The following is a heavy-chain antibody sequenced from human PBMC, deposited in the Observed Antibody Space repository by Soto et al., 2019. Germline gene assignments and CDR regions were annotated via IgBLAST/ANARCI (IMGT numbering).Heavy chain of an antibody. V-gene: IGHV3-21*01. J-gene: IGHJ6*02. D-gene: IGHD6-13*01. CDR3: ARDLRSSSWYVSGYYYYYGMDV. CDR2: ISSSSSYI. Sequence: GGSLRLSCAASGFTFSSYSMNWVRQAPGKGLEWVSSISSSSSYIYYADSVKGRFTISRDNAKNSLYLQMNSLRAEDTAVYYCARDLRSSSWYVSGYYYYYGMDVWGQGTTVTVSS. CDR1: GFTFSSYS.